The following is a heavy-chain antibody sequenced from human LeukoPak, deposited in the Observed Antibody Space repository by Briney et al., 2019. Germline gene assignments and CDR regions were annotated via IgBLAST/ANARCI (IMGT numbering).Heavy chain of an antibody. CDR3: ARDKAPTTYDY. Sequence: PGGSLRLSCAASGFTFGSYSMNWVRQAPGKGLEWVSSISSSSSYIYYADSVKGRFTISRDNAKNSLYLQMNSLRAEDTAVYYCARDKAPTTYDYWGQGTLVTVSS. D-gene: IGHD1-1*01. CDR1: GFTFGSYS. CDR2: ISSSSSYI. V-gene: IGHV3-21*01. J-gene: IGHJ4*02.